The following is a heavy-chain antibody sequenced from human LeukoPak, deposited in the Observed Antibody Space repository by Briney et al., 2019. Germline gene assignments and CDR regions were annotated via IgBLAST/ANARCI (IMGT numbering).Heavy chain of an antibody. J-gene: IGHJ3*02. CDR3: ARKAQTGSHSGPFDI. D-gene: IGHD1-26*01. Sequence: GGSLRLSCVASGFTFSGYWMSWVRQAPGKGLEWISSISTDSLTIKYADFVSGQFTISRDNAEHLLFLQMNSLRAEDTAVYYCARKAQTGSHSGPFDIWGQGTLVTVSS. CDR1: GFTFSGYW. V-gene: IGHV3-48*04. CDR2: ISTDSLTI.